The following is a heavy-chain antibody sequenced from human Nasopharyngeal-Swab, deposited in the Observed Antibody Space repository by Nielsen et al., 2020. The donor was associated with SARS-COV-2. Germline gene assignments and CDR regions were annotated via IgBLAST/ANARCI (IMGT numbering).Heavy chain of an antibody. CDR2: ISSSSSYI. Sequence: GGSLRLSCAASGFTFSSHSMNWVRQAPGKGLEWVSSISSSSSYIYYADSVKGRFTISRDNAKNSLYLQMNSLRAEDTAVYYCARGVPAAKYAFDIWGQGTMVTVSS. J-gene: IGHJ3*02. D-gene: IGHD2-2*01. CDR3: ARGVPAAKYAFDI. V-gene: IGHV3-21*01. CDR1: GFTFSSHS.